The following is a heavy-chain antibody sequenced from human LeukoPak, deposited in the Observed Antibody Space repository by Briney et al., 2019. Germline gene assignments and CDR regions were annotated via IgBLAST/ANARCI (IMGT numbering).Heavy chain of an antibody. CDR2: INPSGGST. D-gene: IGHD1-1*01. CDR3: ARPSTGIYYFHY. J-gene: IGHJ4*02. Sequence: GASVKVSCKASGYTFTSYYMHWVRQAPGQGLEWMGIINPSGGSTNYAQKFQGRVTMTRDTSTSTVYMELSSLRSEDTAVYFCARPSTGIYYFHYWGQGTLVTVSS. V-gene: IGHV1-46*01. CDR1: GYTFTSYY.